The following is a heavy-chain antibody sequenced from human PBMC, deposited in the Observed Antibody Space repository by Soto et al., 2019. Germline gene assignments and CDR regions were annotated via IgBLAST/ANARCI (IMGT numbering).Heavy chain of an antibody. CDR1: GFTFSSHS. D-gene: IGHD3-3*01. J-gene: IGHJ4*02. CDR2: ISSSSTYI. CDR3: ARAPKEFLDWLSSAFDY. Sequence: PGGSLRLSCAASGFTFSSHSIHWVRQAPGKGLEWVSSISSSSTYIYYADSVKGRFTISRDNAKNSVYLQMNSLRPEDTAVYYCARAPKEFLDWLSSAFDYWGQGA. V-gene: IGHV3-21*06.